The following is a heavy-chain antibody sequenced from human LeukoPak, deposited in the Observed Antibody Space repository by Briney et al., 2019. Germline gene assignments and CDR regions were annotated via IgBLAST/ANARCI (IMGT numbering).Heavy chain of an antibody. J-gene: IGHJ5*02. CDR2: IKSDGSST. V-gene: IGHV3-74*01. CDR3: ARGGAAAALDL. CDR1: GLTFSSYW. D-gene: IGHD6-25*01. Sequence: GGSLRLSCAASGLTFSSYWMHWVRQAPGKGLVWVSCIKSDGSSTNYADSVKGRFTISRDNAKNTLYLQMSSLRAEDTAVYYCARGGAAAALDLWGQGTLVTVSS.